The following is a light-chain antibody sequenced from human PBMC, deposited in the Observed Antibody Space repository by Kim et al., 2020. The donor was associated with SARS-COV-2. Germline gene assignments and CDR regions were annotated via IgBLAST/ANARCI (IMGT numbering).Light chain of an antibody. J-gene: IGLJ2*01. V-gene: IGLV1-44*01. CDR2: INN. CDR1: SSNIRSNN. CDR3: AAWDDSLNGPV. Sequence: GARGDITWSGSSSNIRSNNVNWYRQLPGTAPKLLIFINNQRPSWVPDRFSGSKSRTSAALAISGLQSEDEADYYCAAWDDSLNGPVFGGGTQLTVL.